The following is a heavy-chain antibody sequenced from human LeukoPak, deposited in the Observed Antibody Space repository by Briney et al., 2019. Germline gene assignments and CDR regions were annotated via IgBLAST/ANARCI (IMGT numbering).Heavy chain of an antibody. D-gene: IGHD2-2*01. V-gene: IGHV4-4*07. CDR2: IYTSGST. CDR1: GGSISSYY. Sequence: SETLSLTCTVSGGSISSYYWSWIRQPAGKCLEWIGRIYTSGSTNYNPSLKSRVTMSVDSSKNQSSLKLSSVTAADTAVYYCATLPDCSSTSCYGNWFDPWGQGTPVTVSS. J-gene: IGHJ5*02. CDR3: ATLPDCSSTSCYGNWFDP.